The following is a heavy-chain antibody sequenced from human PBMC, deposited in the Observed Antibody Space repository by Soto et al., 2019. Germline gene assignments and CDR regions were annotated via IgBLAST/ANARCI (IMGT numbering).Heavy chain of an antibody. V-gene: IGHV3-23*01. CDR3: ARDYLVVPHRVIDY. J-gene: IGHJ4*02. Sequence: GGSLRLSCASSGFTFSNYAMSWVRQAPGKGLEWVSVISGSGGSTYYADSVKGRFTISRDNSKNTLYLQMNSLRAEDTAVYYCARDYLVVPHRVIDYWGQGTLVTVSS. CDR2: ISGSGGST. D-gene: IGHD2-2*01. CDR1: GFTFSNYA.